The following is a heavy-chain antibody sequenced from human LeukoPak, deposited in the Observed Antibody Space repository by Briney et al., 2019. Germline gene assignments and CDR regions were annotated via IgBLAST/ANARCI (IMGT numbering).Heavy chain of an antibody. CDR1: GFTFSSYS. CDR3: ARGGCSGGSCYELAY. CDR2: IYSGGST. V-gene: IGHV3-53*01. J-gene: IGHJ4*02. D-gene: IGHD2-15*01. Sequence: GGSLRLSCAASGFTFSSYSMNWVRQAPGKGLEWVSVIYSGGSTYYADSVKGRFTISRDNSKNTLYLQMNSLRAEDTAVYYCARGGCSGGSCYELAYWGQGTLVTVSS.